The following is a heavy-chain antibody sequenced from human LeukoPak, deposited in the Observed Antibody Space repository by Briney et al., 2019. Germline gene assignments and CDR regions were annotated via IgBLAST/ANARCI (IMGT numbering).Heavy chain of an antibody. CDR1: GYTFTSYG. CDR3: ARDPRFELPATMVRGVIGNWFDP. V-gene: IGHV1-18*01. J-gene: IGHJ5*02. CDR2: MSAYNGNT. D-gene: IGHD3-10*01. Sequence: ASVKVSCTASGYTFTSYGISWVRQAPGQGHEWMGWMSAYNGNTNYAQKLQGRVTMTTDTSTSTAYMELRSLRSDDTAVYYCARDPRFELPATMVRGVIGNWFDPWGQGTLVTVSS.